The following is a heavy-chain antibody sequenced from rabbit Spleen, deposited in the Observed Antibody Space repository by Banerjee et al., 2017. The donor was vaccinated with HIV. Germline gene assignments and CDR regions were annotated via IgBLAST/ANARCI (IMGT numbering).Heavy chain of an antibody. D-gene: IGHD8-1*01. CDR2: IDPVFGIT. Sequence: QEQLVESGGGLVKPGASLTLTCKASGFDFSSYGVSWVRQAPGKGLEWIGYIDPVFGITYYANWVSGRFSISRENAQNTVFLQMISLTAADTATYFCARDGAGGTYFALWGPGTLVTVS. J-gene: IGHJ6*01. CDR3: ARDGAGGTYFAL. CDR1: GFDFSSYG. V-gene: IGHV1S47*01.